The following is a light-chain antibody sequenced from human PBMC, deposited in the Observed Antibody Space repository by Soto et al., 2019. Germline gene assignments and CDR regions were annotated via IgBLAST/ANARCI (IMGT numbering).Light chain of an antibody. CDR2: KAS. CDR1: QSMSTW. Sequence: DIQMTQSPFTLSASIGDRVTITCRASQSMSTWLAWYQQKPGRAPNLLIYKASTLHVGVPSRFSGSGSGTEFSLTINSLQPDDLATYYCQQYNSYPPTFGPGTTVDVE. V-gene: IGKV1-5*03. CDR3: QQYNSYPPT. J-gene: IGKJ3*01.